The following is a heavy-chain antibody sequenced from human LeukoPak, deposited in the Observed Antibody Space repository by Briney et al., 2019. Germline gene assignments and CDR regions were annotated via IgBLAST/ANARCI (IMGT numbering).Heavy chain of an antibody. D-gene: IGHD3-10*01. CDR3: AREVWLDY. CDR1: GFAFSSYS. J-gene: IGHJ4*02. V-gene: IGHV3-48*01. CDR2: ISSSSSTI. Sequence: PGGSLRLSCAASGFAFSSYSMNWVRQAPGKGLEWVSYISSSSSTIYYADSVKGRFTISRDNAKNSQYLQMNSLRAEDTAVYYCAREVWLDYWGQGTLVTVSS.